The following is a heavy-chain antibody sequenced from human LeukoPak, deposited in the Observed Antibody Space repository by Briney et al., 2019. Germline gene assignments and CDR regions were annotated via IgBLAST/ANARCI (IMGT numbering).Heavy chain of an antibody. V-gene: IGHV4-61*02. CDR3: ARHWDTAMVYFDY. Sequence: SETLSLTCTVSGGSISSGSYYWSWIRQPAGKGLEWIGRIYSSGSTNYNPSLKSRVTISLDTSKNQFSLKLSSVTAADTAVYYCARHWDTAMVYFDYWGQGTLVTVSS. CDR1: GGSISSGSYY. CDR2: IYSSGST. D-gene: IGHD5-18*01. J-gene: IGHJ4*02.